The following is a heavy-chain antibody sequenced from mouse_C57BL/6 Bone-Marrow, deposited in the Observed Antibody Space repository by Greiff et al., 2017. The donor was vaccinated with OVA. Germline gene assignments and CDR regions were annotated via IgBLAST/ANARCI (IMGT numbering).Heavy chain of an antibody. Sequence: QVQLQQSGAELVRPGASVTLSCKASGYTFTDYEMHWVKQTPVHGLEWIGAIDPETGGNASNQKFTGKAILTADKSSSTAYMELRSLTSEDSAVYYCTRLTAQATRDYWGQGTTLTVSS. J-gene: IGHJ2*01. CDR3: TRLTAQATRDY. CDR1: GYTFTDYE. CDR2: IDPETGGN. D-gene: IGHD3-2*02. V-gene: IGHV1-15*01.